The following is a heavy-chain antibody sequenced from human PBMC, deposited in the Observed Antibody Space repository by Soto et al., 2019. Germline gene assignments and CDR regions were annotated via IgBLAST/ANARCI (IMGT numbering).Heavy chain of an antibody. J-gene: IGHJ4*02. V-gene: IGHV4-59*01. D-gene: IGHD3-22*01. CDR1: GGSISSYY. CDR3: ARGHRVVVNPYYFDY. CDR2: IYYSGST. Sequence: SETLSLTCTVSGGSISSYYWSWIRQPPGKGLEWIGYIYYSGSTNYNPSLKSRVTISVDTSKNQFSLKLSSVTAADTAVYYCARGHRVVVNPYYFDYWGQGTLVTVSS.